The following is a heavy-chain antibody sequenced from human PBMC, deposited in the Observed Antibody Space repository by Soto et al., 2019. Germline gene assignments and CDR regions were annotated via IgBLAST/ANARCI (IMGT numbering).Heavy chain of an antibody. Sequence: ASVKVSCKASGYTFTGYYMHWVRQAPGQGLEWMGWINPNSGGTNYAQKFQGWVTMTRDTSISTAYMELSRLRSDDTAVYYCARDPSSSWYGSYYGMDVWGQGTTVTVSS. CDR1: GYTFTGYY. D-gene: IGHD6-13*01. J-gene: IGHJ6*02. CDR3: ARDPSSSWYGSYYGMDV. CDR2: INPNSGGT. V-gene: IGHV1-2*04.